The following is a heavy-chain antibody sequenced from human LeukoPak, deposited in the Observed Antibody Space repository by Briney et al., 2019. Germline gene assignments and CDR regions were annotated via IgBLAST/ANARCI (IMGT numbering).Heavy chain of an antibody. CDR1: GYTLTELS. V-gene: IGHV1-24*01. D-gene: IGHD3-10*01. CDR3: ARHTLYGSGSYYVYYFDY. CDR2: FDPEDGET. J-gene: IGHJ4*02. Sequence: ASVKVSCKVSGYTLTELSMHWVRQAPGKGLEWMGGFDPEDGETIYAQKFQGRVTMTEDTSTDTAYMELSSLRSEDTAVYYCARHTLYGSGSYYVYYFDYWGQGTLVTVSS.